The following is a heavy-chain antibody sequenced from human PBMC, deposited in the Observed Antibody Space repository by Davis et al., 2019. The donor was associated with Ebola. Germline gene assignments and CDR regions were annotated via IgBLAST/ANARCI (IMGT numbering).Heavy chain of an antibody. CDR3: AKDGFDYDDYYGMDV. Sequence: GESLKISCEASGIAFSDYGMNWVRQAPGKGLEWVSSISSSSSYIYYADSVKGRFTLSRDNAKNSLSLQMNSLRAEDTAVYYCAKDGFDYDDYYGMDVWGQGTTVTVSS. CDR2: ISSSSSYI. V-gene: IGHV3-21*01. J-gene: IGHJ6*02. D-gene: IGHD3-10*01. CDR1: GIAFSDYG.